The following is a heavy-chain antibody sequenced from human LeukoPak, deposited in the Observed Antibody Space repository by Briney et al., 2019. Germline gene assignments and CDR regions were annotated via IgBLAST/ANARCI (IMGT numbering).Heavy chain of an antibody. V-gene: IGHV4-34*01. D-gene: IGHD5-12*01. CDR2: INHSGST. CDR1: GGSISSYY. Sequence: SETLSLTCTVSGGSISSYYWSWIRQPPGKGLEWIGEINHSGSTNYNPSLKSRVTISVDTSKNQFSLKLSSVTAADTAVYYCARAFLGGYEVDWGQGTLVTVSS. CDR3: ARAFLGGYEVD. J-gene: IGHJ4*02.